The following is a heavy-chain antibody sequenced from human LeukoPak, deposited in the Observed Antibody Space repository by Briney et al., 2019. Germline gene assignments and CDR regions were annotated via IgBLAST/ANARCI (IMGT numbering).Heavy chain of an antibody. CDR2: IYYSGYT. CDR3: ARDRGGYSYGPDFDS. CDR1: GGSISSYY. J-gene: IGHJ4*02. V-gene: IGHV4-59*01. Sequence: SETLSLTCTVSGGSISSYYWSWIRQPPGKGLKWIGNIYYSGYTTYSPSLRSRVTISVDTSKNQFSLKLSSVTAADTAVYYCARDRGGYSYGPDFDSWGQGTLVTVSS. D-gene: IGHD5-18*01.